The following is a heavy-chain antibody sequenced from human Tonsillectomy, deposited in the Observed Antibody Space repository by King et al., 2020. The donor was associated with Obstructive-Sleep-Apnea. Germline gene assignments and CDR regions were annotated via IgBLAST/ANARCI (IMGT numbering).Heavy chain of an antibody. J-gene: IGHJ4*02. CDR1: GFTFSSYV. CDR2: ISGSGGST. CDR3: AKGGGLSYYGSGSYSDY. D-gene: IGHD3-10*01. V-gene: IGHV3-23*04. Sequence: DVQLVESGGGLVQPGGSLRLSCAASGFTFSSYVMSWVRQAPGKGLEWVSGISGSGGSTYYADSVKGRFTISRDNSKNTLYLHMNSLRAEETAVYYCAKGGGLSYYGSGSYSDYWGQGTLVTVSS.